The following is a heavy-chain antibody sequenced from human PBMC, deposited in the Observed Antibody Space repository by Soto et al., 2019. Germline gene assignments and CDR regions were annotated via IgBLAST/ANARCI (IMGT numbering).Heavy chain of an antibody. D-gene: IGHD3-10*01. CDR2: ISSSSSYI. V-gene: IGHV3-21*01. CDR1: GVTFSDYA. CDR3: ARVGVTYYYGSGSYYTDYYYYMDV. J-gene: IGHJ6*03. Sequence: GGSLRLSCAASGVTFSDYAMHWVRQAPGKGLEWVSSISSSSSYIYYADSVKGRFTISRDNAKNSLYLQMNSLRAEDTAVYYCARVGVTYYYGSGSYYTDYYYYMDVWARGTTVTVS.